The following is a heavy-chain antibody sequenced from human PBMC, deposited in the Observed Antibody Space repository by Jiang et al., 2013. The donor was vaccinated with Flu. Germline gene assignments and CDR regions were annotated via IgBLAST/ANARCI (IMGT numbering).Heavy chain of an antibody. CDR3: LREWDV. J-gene: IGHJ6*02. Sequence: SVKVSCKASGYTFTSYYMHWVRQAPGQGLEWMGWINPNSGGTKYVEQFQGRVTMTRDTSISTAYMELSGLKSDDTAMYFCLREWDVWGQGTTVTVSS. CDR1: GYTFTSYY. V-gene: IGHV1-2*02. CDR2: INPNSGGT.